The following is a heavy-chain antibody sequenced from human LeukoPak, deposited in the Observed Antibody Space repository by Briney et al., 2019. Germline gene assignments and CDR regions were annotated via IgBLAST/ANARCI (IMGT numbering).Heavy chain of an antibody. J-gene: IGHJ4*02. CDR1: GGSISSYY. CDR2: INYSGST. V-gene: IGHV4-59*03. Sequence: PSETLSLTGTVSGGSISSYYWTWIRQSPGKGLEWIGYINYSGSTNYNPSLKSRVTVSKDTSENQFSLKLSSVTAADTAVYYCAATKDPYYFDFWGQGTLITVSS. D-gene: IGHD2-8*01. CDR3: AATKDPYYFDF.